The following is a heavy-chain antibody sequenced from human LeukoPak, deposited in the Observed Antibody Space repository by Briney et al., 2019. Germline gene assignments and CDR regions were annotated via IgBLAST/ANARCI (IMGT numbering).Heavy chain of an antibody. CDR3: AKDRSGSYSQGLDY. D-gene: IGHD1-26*01. Sequence: GGSLRLSCAASGFTFSSYWMSWVRQAPGKGLEWVANIKQDGSEKYYVDSVKGRFTISRDNAKNSLYLQMNSLRAEDTAVYYCAKDRSGSYSQGLDYWGQGILVTVSS. CDR1: GFTFSSYW. V-gene: IGHV3-7*01. CDR2: IKQDGSEK. J-gene: IGHJ4*02.